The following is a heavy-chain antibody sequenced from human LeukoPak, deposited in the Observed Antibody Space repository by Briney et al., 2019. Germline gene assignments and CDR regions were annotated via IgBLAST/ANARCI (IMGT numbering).Heavy chain of an antibody. CDR3: ARDDDTAGIDY. D-gene: IGHD1-1*01. CDR1: GYTFTDYY. Sequence: ASVKASCKSSGYTFTDYYMHWVRQAPGQGLAWMGWINPNSGGTNYAQKFQGRVTMTRDASISTAYMELSRVRSDDTAVYYCARDDDTAGIDYWGQGTLVTVSS. J-gene: IGHJ4*02. CDR2: INPNSGGT. V-gene: IGHV1-2*02.